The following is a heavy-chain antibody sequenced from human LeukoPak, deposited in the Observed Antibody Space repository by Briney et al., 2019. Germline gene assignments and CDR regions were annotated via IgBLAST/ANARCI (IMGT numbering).Heavy chain of an antibody. CDR3: ARVFDSGSQAYFYYMDV. Sequence: SSETLSLTCTVSGYSISSGYYWGWIRPPPGKGLEWIGSIYHSGSTYYNPSLKSRVTMSVDTSKNQFSLKVSSVTAADTAVYYCARVFDSGSQAYFYYMDVWGKGTTVTISS. D-gene: IGHD3-10*01. CDR1: GYSISSGYY. CDR2: IYHSGST. J-gene: IGHJ6*03. V-gene: IGHV4-38-2*02.